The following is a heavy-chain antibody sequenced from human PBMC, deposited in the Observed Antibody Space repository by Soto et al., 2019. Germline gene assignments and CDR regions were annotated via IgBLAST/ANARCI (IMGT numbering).Heavy chain of an antibody. J-gene: IGHJ4*02. CDR2: IYWNDDK. CDR3: AHSTFENYYDSSGYSNYFDY. CDR1: GFSLSTSGVG. D-gene: IGHD3-22*01. V-gene: IGHV2-5*01. Sequence: ESGPTLVNPTQTLTLTCTFSGFSLSTSGVGVGWIRQPPGKALEWLALIYWNDDKRYSPSLKSRLTITKDTSKNQVVLTMTNMDPVDTATYYCAHSTFENYYDSSGYSNYFDYWGQGTLVTVSS.